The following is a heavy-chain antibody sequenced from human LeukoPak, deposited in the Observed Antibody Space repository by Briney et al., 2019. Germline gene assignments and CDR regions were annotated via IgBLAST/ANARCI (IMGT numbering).Heavy chain of an antibody. D-gene: IGHD3-22*01. Sequence: PGGSLRLSCAASGFTFSSYEMNWVRQAPGKGLEWVSYISSSGSTIYYADSVKGRFTISRDNAKNSLYLQMNSLRAEDTAVYYCARVELNSDSSGPSDYWGQGTLVTVSS. CDR1: GFTFSSYE. CDR2: ISSSGSTI. V-gene: IGHV3-48*03. J-gene: IGHJ4*02. CDR3: ARVELNSDSSGPSDY.